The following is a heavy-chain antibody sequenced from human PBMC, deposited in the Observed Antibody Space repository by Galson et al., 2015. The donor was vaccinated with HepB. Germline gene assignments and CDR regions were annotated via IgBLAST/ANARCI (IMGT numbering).Heavy chain of an antibody. CDR1: GGTFSSYT. V-gene: IGHV1-69*04. D-gene: IGHD4-23*01. CDR2: IIPILGVA. CDR3: AREIYGGNSRGYYYGMDV. J-gene: IGHJ6*02. Sequence: SVKVSCKASGGTFSSYTISWVRQAPGQGLEWMGRIIPILGVANYAQKFQGRVTITADKSTSTAYMELSSLRSEDTAVYYCAREIYGGNSRGYYYGMDVWGQGTTVTVSS.